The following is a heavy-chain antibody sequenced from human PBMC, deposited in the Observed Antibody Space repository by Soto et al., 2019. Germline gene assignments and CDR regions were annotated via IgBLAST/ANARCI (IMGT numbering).Heavy chain of an antibody. CDR3: ARHERVSVAVD. D-gene: IGHD2-21*01. V-gene: IGHV4-39*01. J-gene: IGHJ4*02. Sequence: QLLLQESGPGLVKPSETLSLTCSVSGASINSSGHYWAWIRQPPGKGLEWIGSVFHIGDTYYNSSLGSRVTMSVDTSKSQFSLRLTAMTAADTAFYFCARHERVSVAVDWGQGTLVTVSS. CDR2: VFHIGDT. CDR1: GASINSSGHY.